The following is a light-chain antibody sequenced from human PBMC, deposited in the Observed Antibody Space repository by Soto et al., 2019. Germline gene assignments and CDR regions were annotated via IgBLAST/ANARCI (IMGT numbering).Light chain of an antibody. CDR2: GAS. CDR3: QQYGSSRWT. J-gene: IGKJ1*01. V-gene: IGKV3-20*01. Sequence: EIVMTQSPATLSVSPGESATLSCRASQSVSSNLAWHQQKPGQAPRLLIYGASSRATGIPDRFSGSGSGADFTLTISGLEPEDFAVYYCQQYGSSRWTFGQGTKVDI. CDR1: QSVSSN.